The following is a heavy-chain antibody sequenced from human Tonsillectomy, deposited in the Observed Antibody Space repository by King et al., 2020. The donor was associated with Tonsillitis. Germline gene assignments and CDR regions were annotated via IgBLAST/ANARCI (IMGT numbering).Heavy chain of an antibody. CDR3: AKWVGSGSYLFSQSYYSYDMDV. V-gene: IGHV3-30*18. Sequence: VQLVESGGGVVQPGRSLRLSCAASGFTFGNFGMHWVRQAPGKGLEWVAVIAYDGSNKYYAESVKGRFTISRENYKKMLYLQMNSLSAKETAVYYCAKWVGSGSYLFSQSYYSYDMDVWGQGTTVTVSS. D-gene: IGHD3-10*01. CDR1: GFTFGNFG. J-gene: IGHJ6*02. CDR2: IAYDGSNK.